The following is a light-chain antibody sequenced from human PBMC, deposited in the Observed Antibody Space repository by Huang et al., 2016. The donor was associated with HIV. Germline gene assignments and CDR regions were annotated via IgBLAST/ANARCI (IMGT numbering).Light chain of an antibody. V-gene: IGKV3-15*01. J-gene: IGKJ1*01. CDR1: QRVSSN. CDR3: QQYNNWPRT. Sequence: ELVMTQSPATLSVSPGERATLSCRASQRVSSNLAWYQQKPGQAPRLLIYGASARATGIPARLSGSGSGTEFTLTISSLQSEDFAVYYCQQYNNWPRTFGQGTKVEIK. CDR2: GAS.